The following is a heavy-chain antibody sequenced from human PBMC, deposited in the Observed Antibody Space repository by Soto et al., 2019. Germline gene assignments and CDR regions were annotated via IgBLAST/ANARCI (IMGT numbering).Heavy chain of an antibody. CDR1: GGDFSNFA. D-gene: IGHD1-26*01. CDR2: IFPLLATA. V-gene: IGHV1-69*01. J-gene: IGHJ5*02. Sequence: QVQLVQSGAEVKRPGSSVKVSCKAYGGDFSNFAISWVRQAPGQGLEWVGGIFPLLATATYTQKLHGRVAITADEFSTTVYIELSSLRSDDTAVYYCASEVSQLVGGTHVASWVQGTLVTVSS. CDR3: ASEVSQLVGGTHVAS.